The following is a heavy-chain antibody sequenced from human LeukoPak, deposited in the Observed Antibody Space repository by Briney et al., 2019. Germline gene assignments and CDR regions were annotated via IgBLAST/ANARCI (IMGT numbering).Heavy chain of an antibody. CDR1: GFTFSSYE. Sequence: GGSLRLSCAASGFTFSSYEMNWVRQAPGKGLEWVSYISSSGSTIYYADSVKGRFTISRDNAKNSLYLQMNSLRAEDTAVYYCARERPIAAVFDYWGQGTPVTVSS. D-gene: IGHD6-13*01. CDR2: ISSSGSTI. CDR3: ARERPIAAVFDY. V-gene: IGHV3-48*03. J-gene: IGHJ4*02.